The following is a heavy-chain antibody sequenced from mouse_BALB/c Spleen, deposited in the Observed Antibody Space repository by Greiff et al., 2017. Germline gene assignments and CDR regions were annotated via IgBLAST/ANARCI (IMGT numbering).Heavy chain of an antibody. Sequence: VKLVESGPGLVAPSQSLSITCTVSGFSLTSYGVHWVRQPPGKGLEWLGVIWAGGSTNYNSALMSRLSISKDNSKSQVFLKMNSLQTDDTAMYYCARGPIYYDYGYFDVWGAGTTVTVSS. CDR1: GFSLTSYG. V-gene: IGHV2-9*02. J-gene: IGHJ1*01. CDR3: ARGPIYYDYGYFDV. CDR2: IWAGGST. D-gene: IGHD2-4*01.